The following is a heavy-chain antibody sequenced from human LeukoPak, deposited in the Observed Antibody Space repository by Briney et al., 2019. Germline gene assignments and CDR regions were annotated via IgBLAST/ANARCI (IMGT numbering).Heavy chain of an antibody. Sequence: GASVKVSCKVSGYTLTELSMHWVRQAPGKGLEWMGVFDPEDGETIYAQKFQGRVTMTEDTSTDTAYMELSSLRSEDTAVYYCAASLYYDFWSGRRALDYWGQGTLVTVSS. CDR1: GYTLTELS. V-gene: IGHV1-24*01. CDR3: AASLYYDFWSGRRALDY. J-gene: IGHJ4*02. D-gene: IGHD3-3*01. CDR2: FDPEDGET.